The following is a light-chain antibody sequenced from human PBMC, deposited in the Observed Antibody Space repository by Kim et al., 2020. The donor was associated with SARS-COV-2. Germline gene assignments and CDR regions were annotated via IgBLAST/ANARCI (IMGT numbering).Light chain of an antibody. CDR2: AAS. J-gene: IGKJ1*01. CDR3: QQSYSTRWT. Sequence: AAVGDSVTITCRTSQTINSYLKWYQQKPGKAPNLLIYAASRLQSGVPTRFGGSGSGTNFTLTISSLQPEDFATYYCQQSYSTRWTFGQGTKGDIK. CDR1: QTINSY. V-gene: IGKV1-39*01.